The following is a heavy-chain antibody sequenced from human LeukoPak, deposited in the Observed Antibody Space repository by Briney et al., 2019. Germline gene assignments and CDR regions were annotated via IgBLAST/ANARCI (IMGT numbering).Heavy chain of an antibody. CDR2: MNPNSGNT. CDR3: ARDRRGKTAGILNWFDP. CDR1: GYTFTSYD. D-gene: IGHD6-13*01. V-gene: IGHV1-8*01. J-gene: IGHJ5*02. Sequence: GASVKVSSKASGYTFTSYDINWVRQATGQGLEWMGWMNPNSGNTGYAQKFQGRVTMTRNTSISTAYMELSSLRSEDTAVYYCARDRRGKTAGILNWFDPWGQGTLVTVSS.